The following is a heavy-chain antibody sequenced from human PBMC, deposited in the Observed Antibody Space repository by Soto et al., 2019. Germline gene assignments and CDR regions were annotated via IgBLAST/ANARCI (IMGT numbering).Heavy chain of an antibody. CDR3: AREETAWPLAYGLDV. V-gene: IGHV3-21*01. CDR1: GFTFRSYS. CDR2: IGTRDDI. D-gene: IGHD2-21*02. Sequence: PGGSLRLSCAASGFTFRSYSMHWVRQAPGKGLEWVSSIGTRDDIYYADSVKGRFTIPRDNAKNSLSLQMNSLRAEDTAVYYCAREETAWPLAYGLDVWGQGTTVTVSS. J-gene: IGHJ6*02.